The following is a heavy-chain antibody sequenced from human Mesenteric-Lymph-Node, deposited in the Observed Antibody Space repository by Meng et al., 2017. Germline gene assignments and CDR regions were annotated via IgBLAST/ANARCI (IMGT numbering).Heavy chain of an antibody. Sequence: SLKISCAASGFTFDDYAMHWVRQAPGKVLEWVSGISWNSGSIGYADSVKGRFTISRDNAKNSLYQQMNSLSPEDTALYYCAKGFYSTTSSTYFDSWGQGALVTVSS. CDR3: AKGFYSTTSSTYFDS. J-gene: IGHJ4*02. CDR1: GFTFDDYA. CDR2: ISWNSGSI. V-gene: IGHV3-9*01. D-gene: IGHD3-3*01.